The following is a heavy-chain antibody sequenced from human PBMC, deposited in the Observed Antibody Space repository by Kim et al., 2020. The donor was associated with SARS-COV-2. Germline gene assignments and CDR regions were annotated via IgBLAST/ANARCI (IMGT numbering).Heavy chain of an antibody. Sequence: ASVKVSCKASGYTFSSNGINWVRQAPGQGLEWMGWISPYNGVTRYAQQLQGRVTMTTDTSTSTSYMELRSLTSDDTAVYFCARFASGWYIPPHNYPYCYMDVWGKGTTVTVSS. CDR2: ISPYNGVT. CDR1: GYTFSSNG. D-gene: IGHD6-19*01. V-gene: IGHV1-18*01. CDR3: ARFASGWYIPPHNYPYCYMDV. J-gene: IGHJ6*03.